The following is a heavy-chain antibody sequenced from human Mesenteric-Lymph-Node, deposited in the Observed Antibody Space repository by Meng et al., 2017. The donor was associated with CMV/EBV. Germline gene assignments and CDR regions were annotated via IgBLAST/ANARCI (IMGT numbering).Heavy chain of an antibody. CDR1: GFTFSYYA. CDR3: SKDQWGASSTLTGMDV. CDR2: LSFDGSKK. J-gene: IGHJ6*02. V-gene: IGHV3-30*09. Sequence: GGSLRLSCSVSGFTFSYYAMTWVRQAPGKGLEWVAMLSFDGSKKYYADSVQGRFAISRDNSKSILFLEMNSLRIEDAATYYCSKDQWGASSTLTGMDVWGQGTTVTVSS. D-gene: IGHD1-26*01.